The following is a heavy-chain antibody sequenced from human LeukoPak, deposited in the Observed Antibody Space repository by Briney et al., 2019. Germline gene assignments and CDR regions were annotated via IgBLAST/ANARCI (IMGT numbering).Heavy chain of an antibody. CDR2: VYYSGST. CDR3: ARAAYYYGSGINWYFDL. CDR1: GGSISSSSHY. D-gene: IGHD3-10*01. V-gene: IGHV4-39*01. Sequence: PSETLSLTCTVSGGSISSSSHYWGWIRQPPGKGLEWSGSVYYSGSTYYNPSLESRVTISVDTSKNQFSLKLSSVTAADTAVYYCARAAYYYGSGINWYFDLWGRGTLVTVSS. J-gene: IGHJ2*01.